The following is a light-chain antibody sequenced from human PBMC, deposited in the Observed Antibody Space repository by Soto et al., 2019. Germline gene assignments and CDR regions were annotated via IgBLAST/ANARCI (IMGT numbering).Light chain of an antibody. CDR1: QSVRNN. Sequence: EIMVTQSPATLSVSPGERATLSCRASQSVRNNLAWYQQKPGQAPRLLIYAASTRATGIPARFSGSGSGTEFTLTISSLQPEDFATYYCQQSYSSLWTFGQGTKVDIK. CDR2: AAS. V-gene: IGKV3-15*01. CDR3: QQSYSSLWT. J-gene: IGKJ1*01.